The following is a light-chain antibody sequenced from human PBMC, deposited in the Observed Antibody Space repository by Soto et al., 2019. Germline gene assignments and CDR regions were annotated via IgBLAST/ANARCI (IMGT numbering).Light chain of an antibody. Sequence: DIQMTQSPSSLSASVGDRVTITCRASESIRNNLNWYQQKPGKAPKLLIYAASTLQSGVPSRFSGGGSGTEFTLTIGSLQPEDFTTYYCQQTYSTPRGAVGQGNKVEFK. CDR2: AAS. CDR3: QQTYSTPRGA. CDR1: ESIRNN. J-gene: IGKJ1*01. V-gene: IGKV1-39*01.